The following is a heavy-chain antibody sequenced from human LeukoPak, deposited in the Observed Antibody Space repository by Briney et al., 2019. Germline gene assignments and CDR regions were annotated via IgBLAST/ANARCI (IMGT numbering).Heavy chain of an antibody. CDR2: IYYSGST. CDR1: GGSISSYY. CDR3: ARTTRLRYFDWFSSSRWFDP. Sequence: SETLSLTCTVSGGSISSYYWSWIRQPPGKGLEWIGYIYYSGSTNYNPSLKSRVTISVDTSKNQFSLKLSSVTAADTAVYYCARTTRLRYFDWFSSSRWFDPWGQGTLVTVSS. J-gene: IGHJ5*02. V-gene: IGHV4-59*01. D-gene: IGHD3-9*01.